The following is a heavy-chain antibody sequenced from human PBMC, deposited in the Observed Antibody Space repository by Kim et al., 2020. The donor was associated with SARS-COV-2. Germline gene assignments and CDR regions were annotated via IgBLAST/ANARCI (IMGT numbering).Heavy chain of an antibody. CDR3: ASQTQTYYYDSSGYEDDAFDI. V-gene: IGHV3-66*02. CDR1: GFTVSSNY. Sequence: GGSLRLSCAASGFTVSSNYMSWVRQAPGKGLEWVSVIYSGGSTYYADSVKGRFTISRDNSKNTLYLQMNSLRAEDTAVYYCASQTQTYYYDSSGYEDDAFDIWGQGTMVTVSS. D-gene: IGHD3-22*01. CDR2: IYSGGST. J-gene: IGHJ3*02.